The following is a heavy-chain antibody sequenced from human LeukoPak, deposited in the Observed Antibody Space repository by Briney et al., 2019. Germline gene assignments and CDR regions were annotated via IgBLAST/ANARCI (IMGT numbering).Heavy chain of an antibody. Sequence: GGSLRLSCVASGFTFSSYAMSWVRQAPGKGLEWVSVISGSGGSTYYADSVKGRFTISRDNSKNTLYLQMNSLRAEDTAVHYCAKDLATYYYDSSGYHGPFDPWGQGTRVTVSS. D-gene: IGHD3-22*01. V-gene: IGHV3-23*01. CDR3: AKDLATYYYDSSGYHGPFDP. J-gene: IGHJ5*02. CDR2: ISGSGGST. CDR1: GFTFSSYA.